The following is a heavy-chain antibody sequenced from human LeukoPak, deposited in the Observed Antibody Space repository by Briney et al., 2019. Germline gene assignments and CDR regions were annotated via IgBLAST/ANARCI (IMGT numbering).Heavy chain of an antibody. CDR1: GGSFSGYY. CDR3: ARDSESYSSSWSAPFDY. Sequence: SETLSLTCAVYGGSFSGYYWSWLRQPPGKGLEWIGEINHSGSTNYNPSLKSRVTISADTSKNQFSLKLSSVTAADTAVYYCARDSESYSSSWSAPFDYWGQGTLVTVSS. V-gene: IGHV4-34*01. J-gene: IGHJ4*02. D-gene: IGHD6-13*01. CDR2: INHSGST.